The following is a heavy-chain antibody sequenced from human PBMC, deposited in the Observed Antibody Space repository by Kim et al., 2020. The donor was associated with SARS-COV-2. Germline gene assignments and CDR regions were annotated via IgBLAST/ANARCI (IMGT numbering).Heavy chain of an antibody. CDR3: ARAAQLWLLYFDY. D-gene: IGHD5-18*01. Sequence: YADSVKGRFTISRDNSKNPLYLQMNSLRAEDTAVYYCARAAQLWLLYFDYWGQGTLVTVSS. V-gene: IGHV3-33*01. J-gene: IGHJ4*02.